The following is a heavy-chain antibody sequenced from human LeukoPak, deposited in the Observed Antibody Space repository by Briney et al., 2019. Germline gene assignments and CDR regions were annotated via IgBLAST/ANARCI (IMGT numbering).Heavy chain of an antibody. CDR3: ANGDCRGGRCSSGAY. CDR2: TRDDGSKN. CDR1: GFIFNTYG. D-gene: IGHD2-15*01. V-gene: IGHV3-30*02. Sequence: GGSQTLSCVAPGFIFNTYGMHWVRQAPGKGLEWVAYTRDDGSKNWYGDSVKGRFTIFRDNSKNTLYLQMNSLRGEDTAVYYCANGDCRGGRCSSGAYWGQGTLVAVSS. J-gene: IGHJ4*02.